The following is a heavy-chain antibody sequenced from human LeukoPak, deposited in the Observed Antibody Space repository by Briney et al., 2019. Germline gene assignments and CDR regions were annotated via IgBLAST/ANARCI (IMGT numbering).Heavy chain of an antibody. CDR1: GFTFSSYS. J-gene: IGHJ5*02. CDR2: ISSASNTI. CDR3: ARDGWFGDYNWFDP. D-gene: IGHD3-10*01. Sequence: GESLRLSCAASGFTFSSYSMNWVRQAPGKGLEWVSYISSASNTIYYADSVKGRFTISRDNAKNSLYLQMNSLRTEDTAMYYCARDGWFGDYNWFDPWGQGTLVTVSS. V-gene: IGHV3-48*01.